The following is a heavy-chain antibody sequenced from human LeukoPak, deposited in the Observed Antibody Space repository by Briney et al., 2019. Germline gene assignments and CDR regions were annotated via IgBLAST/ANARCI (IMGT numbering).Heavy chain of an antibody. V-gene: IGHV3-15*01. CDR3: TTDSGATSNSDFDY. D-gene: IGHD1-26*01. CDR1: GFAFSNAW. J-gene: IGHJ4*02. CDR2: IKSKTDGGTT. Sequence: GGSLRLSCAASGFAFSNAWMSWVRQAPGKGLEWVGRIKSKTDGGTTDYAAPVKGRFTISRDDSKNTLYLQMNSLKTEDTAVYYCTTDSGATSNSDFDYWGQGTLVTVSS.